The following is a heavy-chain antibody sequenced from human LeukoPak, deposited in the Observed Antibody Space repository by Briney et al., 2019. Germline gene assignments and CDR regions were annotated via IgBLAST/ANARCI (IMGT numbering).Heavy chain of an antibody. D-gene: IGHD4-17*01. Sequence: GEPLKISCKGSGYRFTTYWIGWVRQIPGKGLEWMGIIYPSDSDTRYSPSFQGQVTISADKSISTAYLQWNSLKASDTAMYYCARLYGDADYWGQGTLVTVSS. CDR3: ARLYGDADY. CDR1: GYRFTTYW. J-gene: IGHJ4*02. CDR2: IYPSDSDT. V-gene: IGHV5-51*01.